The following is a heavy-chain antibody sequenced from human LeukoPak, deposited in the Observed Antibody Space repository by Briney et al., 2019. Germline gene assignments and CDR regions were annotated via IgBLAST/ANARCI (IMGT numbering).Heavy chain of an antibody. J-gene: IGHJ3*02. CDR3: ARVMYYYDSSAQKAFDI. CDR1: GYSISSGYY. CDR2: IYHSGST. D-gene: IGHD3-22*01. V-gene: IGHV4-38-2*02. Sequence: SETLSLTCTVSGYSISSGYYWGWIRQPPGKGLEWIGSIYHSGSTYYNPSLKSRVTISVDTSKNQFSLKLSSVTAADTAVYYCARVMYYYDSSAQKAFDIWGQGTMVTVSS.